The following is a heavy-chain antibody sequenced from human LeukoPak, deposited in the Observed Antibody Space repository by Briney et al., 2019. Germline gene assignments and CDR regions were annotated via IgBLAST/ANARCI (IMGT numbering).Heavy chain of an antibody. J-gene: IGHJ5*02. CDR2: IRRKVYGGTT. Sequence: GGALDLFFTASGFHLGYYSMSWGRPAPGKGVEGVCFIRRKVYGGTTEYAASVKGRFTISRDDSQSVAYLQMNSLKTEDTAVYYCTRDDSPGDPWGQGTLVTVSS. CDR1: GFHLGYYS. V-gene: IGHV3-49*04. D-gene: IGHD2-21*01. CDR3: TRDDSPGDP.